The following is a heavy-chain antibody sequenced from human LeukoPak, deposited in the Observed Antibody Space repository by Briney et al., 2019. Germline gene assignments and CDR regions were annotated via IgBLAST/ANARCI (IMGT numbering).Heavy chain of an antibody. J-gene: IGHJ4*02. CDR1: GFTFSSYW. Sequence: GGSLRLSCAASGFTFSSYWMNWARQAPGKGLEWVSAISGSGGSTYYADSVKGRFTISRDNSKNTLYLQMNSLRAEDTAVYYCAKGVTTFPFDYWGQGTLVTVSS. V-gene: IGHV3-23*01. D-gene: IGHD4-17*01. CDR3: AKGVTTFPFDY. CDR2: ISGSGGST.